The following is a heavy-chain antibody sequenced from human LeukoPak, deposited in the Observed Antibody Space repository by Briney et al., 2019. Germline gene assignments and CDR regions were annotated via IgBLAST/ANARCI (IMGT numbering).Heavy chain of an antibody. CDR2: ISPNNGNT. CDR1: GHNFPSYG. V-gene: IGHV1-18*01. Sequence: ASVKVSCKASGHNFPSYGISWMRQAPGQGLEWMRWISPNNGNTNYAKKYQGRITVTKDTSTTTAYMELGSLTSGDTAVYYCVRGDRFFDYWGQGTLVTVSS. J-gene: IGHJ4*02. D-gene: IGHD7-27*01. CDR3: VRGDRFFDY.